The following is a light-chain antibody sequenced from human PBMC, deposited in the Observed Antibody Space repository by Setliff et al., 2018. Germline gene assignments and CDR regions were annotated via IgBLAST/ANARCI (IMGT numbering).Light chain of an antibody. CDR2: YDS. Sequence: SYELTQPPSVSVAPGKTARITCGGNNIGSKSVHWYQQKPGQAPVLVIYYDSDRPSGIPERFSGSNSGNTATLTISRVEAGDEADYYCQVWDSSSDHSVVFGGGTKVTGL. J-gene: IGLJ2*01. CDR3: QVWDSSSDHSVV. V-gene: IGLV3-21*04. CDR1: NIGSKS.